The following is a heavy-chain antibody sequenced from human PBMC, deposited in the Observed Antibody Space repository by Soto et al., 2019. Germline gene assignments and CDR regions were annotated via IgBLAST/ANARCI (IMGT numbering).Heavy chain of an antibody. V-gene: IGHV4-34*01. Sequence: SETLSLTCAVFGGSFSDYYWTWIRQPPGKGLEWIGEINHSGTTSYNPSLKSRLTISVDTSNNQFSLKLSSVTAADTAVYYCGRNQGYCSGGSCYYYYYGMDVWGQGTTVTVSS. CDR2: INHSGTT. D-gene: IGHD2-15*01. CDR1: GGSFSDYY. J-gene: IGHJ6*02. CDR3: GRNQGYCSGGSCYYYYYGMDV.